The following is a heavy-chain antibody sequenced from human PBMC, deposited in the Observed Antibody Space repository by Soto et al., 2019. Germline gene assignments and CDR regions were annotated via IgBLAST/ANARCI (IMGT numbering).Heavy chain of an antibody. V-gene: IGHV1-69*04. CDR3: ARESTIGLDY. CDR2: VIPILNVA. Sequence: QVQLVQSGAEVKKPGSSVKVSCQTSGGSFGIYPISWVRQAPGQGLEWVGRVIPILNVANYTQKLHGRVTRTADKSTTTAYMELSSLTSEDTAVYYCARESTIGLDYWGQGTLVTVSS. J-gene: IGHJ4*02. CDR1: GGSFGIYP. D-gene: IGHD2-2*01.